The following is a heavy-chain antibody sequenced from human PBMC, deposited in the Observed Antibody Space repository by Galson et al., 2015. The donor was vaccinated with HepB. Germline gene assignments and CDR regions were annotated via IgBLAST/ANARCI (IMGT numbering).Heavy chain of an antibody. J-gene: IGHJ4*02. CDR2: IYSGDYT. Sequence: SLRLSCAASGFTVSSNYMSWVRQAPGKGLEWVSLIYSGDYTYYADSVKGRFTVSRDKSKNTLYLQMNSLRAEDTAVYYCARQIVGATTPVDYWGQGTLVTVSS. CDR1: GFTVSSNY. D-gene: IGHD1-26*01. CDR3: ARQIVGATTPVDY. V-gene: IGHV3-66*04.